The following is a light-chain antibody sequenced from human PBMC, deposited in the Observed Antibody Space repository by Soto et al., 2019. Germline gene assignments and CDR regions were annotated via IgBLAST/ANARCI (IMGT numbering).Light chain of an antibody. CDR3: QQRSNWPPVIT. Sequence: EIVLTQSPATLSLSPGERATLSFRASQSVTTFLAWYQQKPDRAPRLLIYDASTRATGIPARFSGSGSGTDFTLTISSLEPEDCAVYYCQQRSNWPPVITFGGGTKVDIK. J-gene: IGKJ4*01. CDR2: DAS. V-gene: IGKV3-11*01. CDR1: QSVTTF.